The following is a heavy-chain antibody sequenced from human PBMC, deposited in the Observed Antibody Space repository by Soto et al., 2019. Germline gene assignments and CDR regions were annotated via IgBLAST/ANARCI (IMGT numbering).Heavy chain of an antibody. D-gene: IGHD3-3*01. CDR3: AGGGEVRITIFGVVIIRPHYYSSYGMHV. Sequence: SVKVSCKASGGTFSSYAISWVRQAPGQGLEWMGGIIPIFGTANYAQKFQGRVTITADESTSTAYTELSSLRSEDTAVYYCAGGGEVRITIFGVVIIRPHYYSSYGMHVWGPGTTVTLSS. CDR1: GGTFSSYA. J-gene: IGHJ6*02. V-gene: IGHV1-69*13. CDR2: IIPIFGTA.